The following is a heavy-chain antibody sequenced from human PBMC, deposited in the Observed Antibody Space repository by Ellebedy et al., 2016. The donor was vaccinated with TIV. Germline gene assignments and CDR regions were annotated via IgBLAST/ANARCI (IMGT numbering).Heavy chain of an antibody. CDR2: IYYSGST. Sequence: MPSETLSLTCTVSGGSISSGDYYWSWIRPRPGKGLVWIGYIYYSGSTYYNPSLKSRVTISVDTSKNQFSLKLSSVTAADTAVYYCARDQIRVPPSGYYYGMDFWGQGTTVTVSS. CDR1: GGSISSGDYY. D-gene: IGHD3-10*01. J-gene: IGHJ6*02. V-gene: IGHV4-30-4*01. CDR3: ARDQIRVPPSGYYYGMDF.